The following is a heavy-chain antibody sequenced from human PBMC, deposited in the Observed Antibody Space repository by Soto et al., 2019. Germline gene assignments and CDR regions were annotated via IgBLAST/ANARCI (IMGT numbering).Heavy chain of an antibody. CDR2: MNPNSGNT. CDR3: AREGAAAGTYYYYYGMDV. J-gene: IGHJ6*02. CDR1: GNTFSNYY. Sequence: ASVKVSCKASGNTFSNYYIHWVRQATGQGLEWMGWMNPNSGNTGYAQKFQGRVTMTRNTSISTAYMELSSLRSEDTAVYYCAREGAAAGTYYYYYGMDVWGHGTTVTVSS. D-gene: IGHD6-13*01. V-gene: IGHV1-8*01.